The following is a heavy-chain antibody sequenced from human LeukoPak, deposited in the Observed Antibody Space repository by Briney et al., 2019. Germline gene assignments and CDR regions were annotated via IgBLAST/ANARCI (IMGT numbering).Heavy chain of an antibody. D-gene: IGHD6-6*01. CDR1: GYSISSGYY. CDR2: IYHSGST. J-gene: IGHJ4*02. V-gene: IGHV4-38-2*02. CDR3: VRSSSSIFDY. Sequence: PSETLSPTCTVSGYSISSGYYWGWIRQPPGKGLEWIGNIYHSGSTYYNPSLKSRVTTSVDTSKNQFSLKLSSVAAADTAVYYCVRSSSSIFDYWGQGTLVTVSS.